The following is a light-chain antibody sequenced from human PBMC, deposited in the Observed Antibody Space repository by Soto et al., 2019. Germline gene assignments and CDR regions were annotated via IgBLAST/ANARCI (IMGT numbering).Light chain of an antibody. J-gene: IGKJ5*01. CDR3: QPRSNWPT. V-gene: IGKV3D-20*02. Sequence: TVLTQSTCSLTSSAGESVTISCRASQSVSTNNLAWYQQRPGQAPRLLIYGASRRATGIPDRFSGSGSGTDFTLTINRLEPEDSAVYNCQPRSNWPTSGQGTXXXIK. CDR1: QSVSTNN. CDR2: GAS.